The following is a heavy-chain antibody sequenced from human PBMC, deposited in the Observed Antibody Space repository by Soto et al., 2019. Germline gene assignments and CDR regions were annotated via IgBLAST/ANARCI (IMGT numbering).Heavy chain of an antibody. CDR3: VQSRCGGDCLEIYSSHAYNGLDV. J-gene: IGHJ6*02. D-gene: IGHD2-21*02. CDR2: LYWDDDK. V-gene: IGHV2-5*02. Sequence: QVTLKESGPTLVKPTQTLTLTCTVSGLSLRTTGVGVGWVRQPPGKALEWLALLYWDDDKRYSPSLRSRLTSAEDISDKQVVLTMTNIDTVDTATYYCVQSRCGGDCLEIYSSHAYNGLDVWGQGTTVTVSS. CDR1: GLSLRTTGVG.